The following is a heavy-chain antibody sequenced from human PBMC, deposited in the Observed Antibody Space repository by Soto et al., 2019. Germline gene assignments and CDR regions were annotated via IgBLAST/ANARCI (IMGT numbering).Heavy chain of an antibody. CDR1: GFTFSSYA. Sequence: HPGGSLRLSCAASGFTFSSYAMSWVRQAPGKGLEWVSAISSSGGSTYYADSVKRRFTISRDNSKNTLYLQMNSLRAEDTAVYYCAKVTVLWSGYYEHPYWGQGTLDTVFS. V-gene: IGHV3-23*01. CDR3: AKVTVLWSGYYEHPY. J-gene: IGHJ4*02. CDR2: ISSSGGST. D-gene: IGHD3-3*01.